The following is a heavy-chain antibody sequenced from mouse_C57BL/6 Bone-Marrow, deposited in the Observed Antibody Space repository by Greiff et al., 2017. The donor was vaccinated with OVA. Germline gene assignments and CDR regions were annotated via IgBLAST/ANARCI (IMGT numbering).Heavy chain of an antibody. Sequence: QVQLQQSGAELVRPGASVKLSCKASGYTFTSYGINWVKQRPGQGLEWIGELYPNSGSTYYNEKFKGKATLPADKSSSTAYMELRSLRSEDSAVYFGERCDNDYDGYYDMDDWGKGTSVTVSS. V-gene: IGHV1-81*01. CDR3: ERCDNDYDGYYDMDD. CDR1: GYTFTSYG. D-gene: IGHD2-4*01. CDR2: LYPNSGST. J-gene: IGHJ4*01.